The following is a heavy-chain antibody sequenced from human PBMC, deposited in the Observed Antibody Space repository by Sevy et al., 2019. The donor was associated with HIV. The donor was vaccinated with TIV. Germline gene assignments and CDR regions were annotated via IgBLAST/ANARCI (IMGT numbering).Heavy chain of an antibody. CDR1: GITFSGYA. CDR2: IYGSAGVT. Sequence: GGSLRLSCAASGITFSGYAMNWLRQAPGKGLDWVSTIYGSAGVTYYADSVKGRFTISRDNSKNTLFLQMNNLRAEDTAVYYCAGGRFDSTGSFDAFDIWGRGTLVTVSS. CDR3: AGGRFDSTGSFDAFDI. J-gene: IGHJ3*02. V-gene: IGHV3-23*01. D-gene: IGHD3-22*01.